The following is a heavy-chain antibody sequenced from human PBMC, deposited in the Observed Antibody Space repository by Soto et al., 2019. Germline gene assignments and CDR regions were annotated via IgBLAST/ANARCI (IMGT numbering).Heavy chain of an antibody. D-gene: IGHD2-2*01. J-gene: IGHJ6*02. CDR1: GGTFSSYA. CDR3: ARHVPAAGYYYGMDV. V-gene: IGHV1-69*12. CDR2: IIPIFATA. Sequence: QVQLVQSGAEVKKPGSSVKVSCKDSGGTFSSYAISWVRQAPGQGLEWMGGIIPIFATANYAQKFQGRVTITADESTSTAYMELSSLRSEETAVYYCARHVPAAGYYYGMDVWGQGTTVTVSS.